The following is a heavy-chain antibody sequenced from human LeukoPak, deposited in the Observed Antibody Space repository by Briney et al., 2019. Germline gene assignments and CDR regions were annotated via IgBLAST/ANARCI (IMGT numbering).Heavy chain of an antibody. V-gene: IGHV3-53*01. CDR2: IYSRGST. Sequence: GGSLRLSCAPSGLTVSSIYMSWVRHAPGNGLEWASFIYSRGSTYYADSVKGRFTISRDNSKNTLYLQMNSLRAEDTAVYYCARAFLEYSSSWYFDYWGQETLVTVCS. J-gene: IGHJ4*02. D-gene: IGHD6-6*01. CDR3: ARAFLEYSSSWYFDY. CDR1: GLTVSSIY.